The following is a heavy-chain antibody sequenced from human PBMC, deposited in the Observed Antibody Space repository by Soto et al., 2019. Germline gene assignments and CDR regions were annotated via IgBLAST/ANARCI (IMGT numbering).Heavy chain of an antibody. D-gene: IGHD4-4*01. CDR2: ISRDGNNK. V-gene: IGHV3-30*18. CDR1: GFTFRFYD. CDR3: AKDAYTPIRTTAHDAGGLDH. Sequence: GGSLRLSCANSGFTFRFYDMHWVRQAPGKGLEWLAVISRDGNNKDYGDSVKGRFTISRDNSKNTLFLQMNSLRDEDSAVYYCAKDAYTPIRTTAHDAGGLDHWGRGTLVTVSS. J-gene: IGHJ4*02.